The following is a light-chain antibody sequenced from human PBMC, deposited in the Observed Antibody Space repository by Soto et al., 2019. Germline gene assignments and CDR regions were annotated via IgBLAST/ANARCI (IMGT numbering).Light chain of an antibody. CDR2: AAS. CDR1: QSISSY. J-gene: IGKJ2*02. CDR3: QQSYRTPRT. Sequence: DIQMTQSPASLSASVGDRVTITCRASQSISSYLSWYQQKPGKAPKLLIYAASSLQSEVPSRFRGSGSGTDFTLTSSSLQPEDFATYYCQQSYRTPRTFGQGTKLEIK. V-gene: IGKV1-39*01.